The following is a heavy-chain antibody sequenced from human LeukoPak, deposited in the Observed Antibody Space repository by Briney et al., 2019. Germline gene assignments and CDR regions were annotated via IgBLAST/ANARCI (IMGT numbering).Heavy chain of an antibody. Sequence: VASVKVSCKASGYTFTGYYMHWVRQAPGQGLEWMGWINPNSGGTNYAQKFQGRVTMTRDTSISTAYMELSRLRSDDTAVYYCARANPGATTHAFDIWGQGTMVTVSS. D-gene: IGHD1-26*01. V-gene: IGHV1-2*02. CDR1: GYTFTGYY. CDR2: INPNSGGT. CDR3: ARANPGATTHAFDI. J-gene: IGHJ3*02.